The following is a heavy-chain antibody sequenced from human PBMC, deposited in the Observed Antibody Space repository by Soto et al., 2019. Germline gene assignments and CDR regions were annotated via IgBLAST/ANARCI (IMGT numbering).Heavy chain of an antibody. J-gene: IGHJ4*02. V-gene: IGHV3-33*01. D-gene: IGHD5-12*01. CDR1: GFTFSTYG. CDR2: IWYDGRKE. CDR3: ARDRWIVSTITSFDY. Sequence: LRLSCSASGFTFSTYGMHWVRQAPGKGLEWVALIWYDGRKEDYADSVKGRFTISRDNSKNTLYLQMNSLRAEDTAVYYCARDRWIVSTITSFDYWGQGTPVTVSS.